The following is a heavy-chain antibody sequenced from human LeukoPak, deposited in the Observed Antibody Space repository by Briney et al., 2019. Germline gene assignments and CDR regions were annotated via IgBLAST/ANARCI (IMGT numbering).Heavy chain of an antibody. CDR1: GGSISSYY. CDR2: INHSGST. D-gene: IGHD4-11*01. J-gene: IGHJ4*02. CDR3: ARTTARLDYSNDY. V-gene: IGHV4-34*01. Sequence: SETLSLTCTVSGGSISSYYWTWIRQPPGKGLEWIGEINHSGSTNYNPSLKSRVTISVDTSKNQFSLKLSSVTAADTAVYYCARTTARLDYSNDYWGQGTLVTVSS.